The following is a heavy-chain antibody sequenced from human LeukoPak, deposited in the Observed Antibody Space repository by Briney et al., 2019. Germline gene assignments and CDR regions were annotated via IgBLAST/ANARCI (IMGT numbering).Heavy chain of an antibody. CDR2: IYYSGST. CDR3: ARGGTAVIAPYAFDI. Sequence: SETLSLTCSLSGGSISTYYWSWIRQPPGKGLEWIGYIYYSGSTNCNPSVKSRVAMSVDTSKKQLSLKLSSLTAADTAVYYCARGGTAVIAPYAFDIWGQGTMVTVSS. V-gene: IGHV4-59*01. J-gene: IGHJ3*02. CDR1: GGSISTYY. D-gene: IGHD4-23*01.